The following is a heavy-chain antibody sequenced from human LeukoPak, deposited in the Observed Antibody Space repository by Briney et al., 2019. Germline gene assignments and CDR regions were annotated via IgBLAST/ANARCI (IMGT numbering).Heavy chain of an antibody. D-gene: IGHD4-11*01. V-gene: IGHV3-30*04. CDR1: GFTFSSYA. CDR3: ARDHSTVKHYYYYGMDV. Sequence: PGGSLRLSCAASGFTFSSYAMHWVRQAPGKGLEWVAVISYDGSNKYYADSVKGRFTISRDNSKNTLYLQMNSLRAEDTAVYYCARDHSTVKHYYYYGMDVWGQGTTVTVSS. CDR2: ISYDGSNK. J-gene: IGHJ6*02.